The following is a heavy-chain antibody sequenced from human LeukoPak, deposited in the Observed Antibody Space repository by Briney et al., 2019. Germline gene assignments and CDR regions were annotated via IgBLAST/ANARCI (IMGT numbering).Heavy chain of an antibody. D-gene: IGHD3-10*01. CDR2: VSGKSRAI. J-gene: IGHJ6*03. V-gene: IGHV3-48*04. Sequence: HPGGSLRLSCAASGFIFSDYAINWVRQAPGKGLEWLSFVSGKSRAIYYADSVKGRFTISRDNAKNSLYLQMNSLRAEDTAVYYCARGSSVLTVRYYYYMDVWGKGTTVTVSS. CDR1: GFIFSDYA. CDR3: ARGSSVLTVRYYYYMDV.